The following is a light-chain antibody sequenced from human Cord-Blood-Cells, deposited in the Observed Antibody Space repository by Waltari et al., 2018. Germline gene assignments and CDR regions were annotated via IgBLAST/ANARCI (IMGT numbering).Light chain of an antibody. J-gene: IGLJ2*01. CDR3: QSYDSSLSGSV. V-gene: IGLV1-40*01. CDR2: GNS. Sequence: QSVLTQPPSVSGAPGQRVTIPCTGSRSNIRAGYAVTWYQQLPGTAPKLLIYGNSNRPSGVPDRFSGSKSGTSASLAITGLQAEDEADYYCQSYDSSLSGSVFGGGTKLTVL. CDR1: RSNIRAGYA.